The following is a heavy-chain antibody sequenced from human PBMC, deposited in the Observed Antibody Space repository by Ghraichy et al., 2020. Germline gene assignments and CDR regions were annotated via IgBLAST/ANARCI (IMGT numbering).Heavy chain of an antibody. V-gene: IGHV4-61*01. CDR2: IACSGNN. CDR3: ARGGCYDDWFDP. J-gene: IGHJ5*02. Sequence: SETLSLTCTVSGGSVSSGTYYWIWIRPPPGKELDWMGYIACSGNNNYNPSLDGRVTISVDTCKKQFSLKLSSVTAADTAVYYCARGGCYDDWFDPWCQGTLVTVSS. CDR1: GGSVSSGTYY. D-gene: IGHD3-3*01.